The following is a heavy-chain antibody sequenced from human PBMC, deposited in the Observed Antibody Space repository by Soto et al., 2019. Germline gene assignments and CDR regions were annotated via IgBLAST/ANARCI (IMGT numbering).Heavy chain of an antibody. CDR3: ATRGIVGPLY. V-gene: IGHV4-4*02. Sequence: QVQLQESGTGLVEPSGTLSLTCNVYDVSINNGAGCSWVRQPPGKGPEWIGEVYHNGKTNYNAPIKSRVTVSVDKFRIQSSLMLTSLAPADTSVYYGATRGIVGPLYCGQGTLVTVS. CDR1: DVSINNGAG. J-gene: IGHJ4*02. D-gene: IGHD1-26*01. CDR2: VYHNGKT.